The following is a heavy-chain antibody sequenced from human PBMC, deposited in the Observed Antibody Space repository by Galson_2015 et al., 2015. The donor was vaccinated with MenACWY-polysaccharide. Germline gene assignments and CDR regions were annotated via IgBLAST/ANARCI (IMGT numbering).Heavy chain of an antibody. Sequence: LRLSCAASGFTFSTYWMHWVRQAPGKGLVWVSRIKSDGSSTSYADSVTGRFTISRDNAKNTLYLQMNSLRAEDTAVYYCARGYSGYDWGQGTLVTVSS. V-gene: IGHV3-74*01. D-gene: IGHD5-12*01. CDR3: ARGYSGYD. CDR1: GFTFSTYW. CDR2: IKSDGSST. J-gene: IGHJ4*02.